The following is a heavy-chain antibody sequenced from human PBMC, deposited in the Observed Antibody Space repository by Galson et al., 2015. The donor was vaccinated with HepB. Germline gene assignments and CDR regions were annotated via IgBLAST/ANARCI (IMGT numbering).Heavy chain of an antibody. D-gene: IGHD3-16*01. Sequence: SLRLSCAASGFTFSTYSMNWVRQAPGKGLEWVSSLSGDSTYIYHADSVKGRFTISRDNAKKSLYLQMNRLRADDTAVYYCTRGGVFQKEDDYWGQGTLVTASS. CDR3: TRGGVFQKEDDY. CDR1: GFTFSTYS. J-gene: IGHJ4*02. V-gene: IGHV3-21*01. CDR2: LSGDSTYI.